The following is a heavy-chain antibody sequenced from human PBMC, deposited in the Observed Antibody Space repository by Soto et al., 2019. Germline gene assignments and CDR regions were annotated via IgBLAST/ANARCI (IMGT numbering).Heavy chain of an antibody. V-gene: IGHV3-64D*06. CDR2: ISSNGGST. Sequence: WWSLRLSCSVSGFTFNSYAMPWVRQAPGKGLQYVSSISSNGGSTYYADSVKGRFIISRDNSKNTLYLQMSGLRGEDTAVYYCVKDRYVDYWGQGTLVTVSS. J-gene: IGHJ4*02. CDR3: VKDRYVDY. CDR1: GFTFNSYA.